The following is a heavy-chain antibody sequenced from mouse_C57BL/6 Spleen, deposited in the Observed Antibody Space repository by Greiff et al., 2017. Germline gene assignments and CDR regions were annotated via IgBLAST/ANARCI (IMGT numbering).Heavy chain of an antibody. J-gene: IGHJ4*01. CDR1: GYTFTSYW. CDR3: ARRSSYAMDY. D-gene: IGHD1-1*01. CDR2: IYPGSGST. V-gene: IGHV1-55*01. Sequence: VQLQQPGAELVKPGASVTMSCKASGYTFTSYWITWVKQRPGQGLEWIGDIYPGSGSTNYNEKFKSKATLTVDKSSSTAYMQLSSLTSEDSAVYYCARRSSYAMDYWGQGTSVTVSS.